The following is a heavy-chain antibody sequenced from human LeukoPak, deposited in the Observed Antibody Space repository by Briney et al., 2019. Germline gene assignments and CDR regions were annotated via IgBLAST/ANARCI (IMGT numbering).Heavy chain of an antibody. CDR2: IYPGDSDT. V-gene: IGHV5-51*01. D-gene: IGHD2-2*01. CDR1: GYSFTSYW. CDR3: ARVRVPAATPGDYYGMDV. J-gene: IGHJ6*02. Sequence: GESLKISCKGSGYSFTSYWIGWVRQMPGKGLEWMGIIYPGDSDTRYSPSFQGQVTISADKSISTAYLQWSSLKASDTAMYYCARVRVPAATPGDYYGMDVWGQGTTVTVSS.